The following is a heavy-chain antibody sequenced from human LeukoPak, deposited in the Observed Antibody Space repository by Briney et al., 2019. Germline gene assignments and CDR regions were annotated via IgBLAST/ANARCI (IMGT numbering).Heavy chain of an antibody. CDR2: IDYDSSHI. CDR3: ARDPLRGPGVGHYDY. D-gene: IGHD3-3*01. J-gene: IGHJ4*02. V-gene: IGHV3-21*01. Sequence: PGGSLRLSCAASGFTFSTSAMNWVRQAAGKGLEWVSSIDYDSSHIYYAASLRGRFTISRDNARNSVYLQMNSLRDKDTAVYYCARDPLRGPGVGHYDYWGQGTLVAVSS. CDR1: GFTFSTSA.